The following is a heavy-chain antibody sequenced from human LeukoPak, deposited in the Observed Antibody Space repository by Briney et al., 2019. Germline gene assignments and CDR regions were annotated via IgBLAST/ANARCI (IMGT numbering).Heavy chain of an antibody. CDR3: ARHGYSSGWLPPDY. Sequence: SETLSLTCAVYGGSFSGYYWSWIRQPPGKGLEWIGEINHSGSTNYNPSLKSRVTISIDTSKNQFSLKLSSVTAADTAVYYCARHGYSSGWLPPDYWGQGTLVTVSS. CDR1: GGSFSGYY. CDR2: INHSGST. V-gene: IGHV4-34*01. D-gene: IGHD6-19*01. J-gene: IGHJ4*02.